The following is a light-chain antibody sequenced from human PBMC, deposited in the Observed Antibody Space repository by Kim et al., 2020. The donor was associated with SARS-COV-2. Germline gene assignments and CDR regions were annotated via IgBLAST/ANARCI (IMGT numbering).Light chain of an antibody. CDR3: QQYNNWPGT. Sequence: EIELTQSPATLSASPGERATLSCRASHSISNKLAWYQQKPGQAPRLLIYDSSTRATGIPARFSGSGSGTEFTLTISSLQSEDFAVYYCQQYNNWPGTFGQGTRVEIK. V-gene: IGKV3-15*01. J-gene: IGKJ1*01. CDR1: HSISNK. CDR2: DSS.